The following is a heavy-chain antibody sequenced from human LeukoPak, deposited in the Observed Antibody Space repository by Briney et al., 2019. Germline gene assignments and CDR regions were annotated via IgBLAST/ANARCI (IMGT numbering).Heavy chain of an antibody. V-gene: IGHV4-34*01. J-gene: IGHJ4*02. CDR1: GGSFSGYY. CDR3: ARGPMHGPRYYFDY. Sequence: PSETLSLTCAVYGGSFSGYYWSWIRQPPGKGLEWIGEINHSGSTNYNPSLKSRVTISVDTSKDQFSLKLSSVTAADTAVYYCARGPMHGPRYYFDYWGQGTLVTVPS. CDR2: INHSGST.